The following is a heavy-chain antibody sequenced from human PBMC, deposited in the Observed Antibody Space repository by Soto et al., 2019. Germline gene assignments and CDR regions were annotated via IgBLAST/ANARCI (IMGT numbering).Heavy chain of an antibody. CDR2: IHSDGITT. D-gene: IGHD2-15*01. Sequence: GGSLRLSCAASGFTFSTYWMHWVRQAPGKGLVWVSRIHSDGITTLYADSVTGRFTISRDNSKNTLYLQMNSLRAEDTAVYYCAKEIGVVVVAATPGFDYWGQGTLVTVSS. J-gene: IGHJ4*02. CDR1: GFTFSTYW. CDR3: AKEIGVVVVAATPGFDY. V-gene: IGHV3-74*01.